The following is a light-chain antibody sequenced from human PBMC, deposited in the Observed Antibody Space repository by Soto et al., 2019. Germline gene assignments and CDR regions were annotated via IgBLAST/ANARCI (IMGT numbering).Light chain of an antibody. CDR2: GAS. CDR1: ENVRTF. J-gene: IGKJ4*02. CDR3: RRHRHSGPSP. Sequence: TPGPAPLAKSPRSRSTLSCMTSENVRTFVDWYQQKPGQAPRLLIYGASNRATDIPARFSGSGSGTDFTLTISNLWPVDIAVYYLRRHRHSGPSPFG. V-gene: IGKV3-11*01.